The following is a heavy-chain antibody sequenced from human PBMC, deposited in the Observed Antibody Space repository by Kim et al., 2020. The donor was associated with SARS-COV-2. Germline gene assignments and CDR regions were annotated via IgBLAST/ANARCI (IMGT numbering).Heavy chain of an antibody. Sequence: KKSPKFQGRATLTRDTAAGTAYMELSSLRSEDTAVYYCARLAVVATFDYWGQGTLVTVSS. V-gene: IGHV1-3*01. CDR3: ARLAVVATFDY. D-gene: IGHD2-2*01. J-gene: IGHJ4*02.